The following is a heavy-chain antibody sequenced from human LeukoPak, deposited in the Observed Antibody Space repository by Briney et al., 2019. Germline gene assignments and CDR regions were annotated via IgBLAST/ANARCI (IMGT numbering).Heavy chain of an antibody. CDR1: GFTFSSYS. CDR3: ARDARLLRPGAFDI. D-gene: IGHD2-15*01. V-gene: IGHV3-48*04. Sequence: GGSLRLSCAASGFTFSSYSMNWVRQAPGKGLEWVSYISSSSSTIYYADSVKGRFTISRDNAKNSLYLQMNSLRAEDTAVYYCARDARLLRPGAFDIWGQGTMVTVSS. J-gene: IGHJ3*02. CDR2: ISSSSSTI.